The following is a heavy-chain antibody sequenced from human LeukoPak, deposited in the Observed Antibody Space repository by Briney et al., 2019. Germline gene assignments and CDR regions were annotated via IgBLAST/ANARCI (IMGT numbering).Heavy chain of an antibody. CDR3: ARDSVKDYYGSGSHFDY. D-gene: IGHD3-10*01. Sequence: SQTLSLTCTVSGGSISSGGYYWSWIRQPPGKGLEWIGYIYHSGSTYYNPSLKSRVTISVDRSKNQFSLKLSSVTAADTAVYYCARDSVKDYYGSGSHFDYWGQGTLVTVSS. V-gene: IGHV4-30-2*01. J-gene: IGHJ4*02. CDR1: GGSISSGGYY. CDR2: IYHSGST.